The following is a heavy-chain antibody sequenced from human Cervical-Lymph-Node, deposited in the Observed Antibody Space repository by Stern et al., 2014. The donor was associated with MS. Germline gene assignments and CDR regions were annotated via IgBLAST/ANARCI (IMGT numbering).Heavy chain of an antibody. D-gene: IGHD2/OR15-2a*01. CDR1: GFSFGTSW. V-gene: IGHV3-7*01. Sequence: EVQLVESGGGLVQPGGSLRLSCVASGFSFGTSWMSWVRQPPGRGLEWVANIRQDGYDKSYVDSVKGRFTISRDNARNSLYLQMNSLTVADTAVYYCARDRRAFLDYWGQGTHVAVSS. CDR2: IRQDGYDK. J-gene: IGHJ4*02. CDR3: ARDRRAFLDY.